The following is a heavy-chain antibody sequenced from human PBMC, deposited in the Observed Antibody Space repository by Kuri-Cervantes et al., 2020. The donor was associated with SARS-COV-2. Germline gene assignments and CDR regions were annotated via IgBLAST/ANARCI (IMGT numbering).Heavy chain of an antibody. Sequence: SVKVSCKASGGTFSSYAISWVRQAPGQGLEWMGRIIPIFGIANYAQKFQGRVTITADKSTSTAYMELSSLRSEDTAVYYCASFGGMSPHLPTAKPGVGPIDYWGQGTLVTVSS. D-gene: IGHD3-16*01. CDR1: GGTFSSYA. CDR2: IIPIFGIA. CDR3: ASFGGMSPHLPTAKPGVGPIDY. J-gene: IGHJ4*02. V-gene: IGHV1-69*04.